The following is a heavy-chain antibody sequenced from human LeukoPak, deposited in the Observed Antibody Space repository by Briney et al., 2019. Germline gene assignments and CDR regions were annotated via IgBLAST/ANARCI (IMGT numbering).Heavy chain of an antibody. CDR3: ARDDPDCSSTSCYTGWFDP. J-gene: IGHJ5*02. CDR1: GFTFSSYS. D-gene: IGHD2-2*02. CDR2: ISSSSSYI. V-gene: IGHV3-21*01. Sequence: GGSLRLSCAASGFTFSSYSMNWVRQAPGKGLEWVSSISSSSSYIYYADSVKGRFTISRDNAKNSLYLQMNSPRAEDTAVYYCARDDPDCSSTSCYTGWFDPWGQGTLVTVSS.